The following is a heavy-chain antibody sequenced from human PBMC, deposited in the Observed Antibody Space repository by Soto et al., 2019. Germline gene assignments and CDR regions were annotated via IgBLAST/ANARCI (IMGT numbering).Heavy chain of an antibody. D-gene: IGHD4-17*01. V-gene: IGHV4-39*01. CDR2: VYYRGRS. Sequence: SGTLSLTCTVSGGSVTNSSYYWGWIRQSPGKGLEWIGSVYYRGRSYSKSSVKSRVTISVDTSKNRFSLSLNSVTASDTAVYFCVSQRTTVPTQAYFDYWGPGALVTVS. J-gene: IGHJ4*02. CDR3: VSQRTTVPTQAYFDY. CDR1: GGSVTNSSYY.